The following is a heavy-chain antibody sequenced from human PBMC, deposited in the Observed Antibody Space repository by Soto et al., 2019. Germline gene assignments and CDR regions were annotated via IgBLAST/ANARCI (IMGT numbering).Heavy chain of an antibody. J-gene: IGHJ4*02. V-gene: IGHV3-23*01. D-gene: IGHD4-17*01. CDR1: GFTFSTYA. Sequence: EVQLLESGGGLVQPGGSLRLSCAASGFTFSTYAMSWFRQAPGKGLEWVSGVSGGGDRTQYADSVRGRFTISRDNSKNTLYLQMYSLRADDTAVFYCAKDATVTPYEYYFDYWGQGTLVTVAS. CDR3: AKDATVTPYEYYFDY. CDR2: VSGGGDRT.